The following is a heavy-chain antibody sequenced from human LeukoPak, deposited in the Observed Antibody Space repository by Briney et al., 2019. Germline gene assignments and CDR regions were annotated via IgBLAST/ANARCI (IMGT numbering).Heavy chain of an antibody. CDR2: ISDSGGTT. CDR3: AKFLAVIAARDSLYFQH. V-gene: IGHV3-23*01. J-gene: IGHJ1*01. Sequence: LXLXXXASXXTXXSFAMSWVRQAXGXGLEWVSAISDSGGTTYADSVKGRFTISRDNSKNTLYLQMSSLRAEDTAVYYCAKFLAVIAARDSLYFQHWGPGTLVTVSS. D-gene: IGHD6-6*01. CDR1: XXTXXSFA.